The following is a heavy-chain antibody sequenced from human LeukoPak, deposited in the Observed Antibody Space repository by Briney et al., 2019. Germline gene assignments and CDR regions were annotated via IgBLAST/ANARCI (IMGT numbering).Heavy chain of an antibody. J-gene: IGHJ6*03. Sequence: SETLSLTCAVYVGSFSGYYWSWIRQPPGKGLEWIGEINHSGSTNYNPSLKSRVTISVDTSKNQFSLKLSSVTAADTAVYYCARGGSGSYYNYYYYMDVWGKGTTVTVSS. CDR3: ARGGSGSYYNYYYYMDV. CDR2: INHSGST. D-gene: IGHD1-26*01. CDR1: VGSFSGYY. V-gene: IGHV4-34*01.